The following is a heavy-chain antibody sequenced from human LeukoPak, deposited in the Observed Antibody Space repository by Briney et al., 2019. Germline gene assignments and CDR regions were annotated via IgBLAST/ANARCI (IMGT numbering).Heavy chain of an antibody. J-gene: IGHJ6*03. Sequence: SETLSLTCSVSGASIDSYYWGWIRQPPGKGLEWIGYIYTSGNTIYNPSLKSPVTISMDTSKNQFSLKMRSVTAADTAVYYCASLTIGPSPYFYYYMDVWGKGTSVTVSS. D-gene: IGHD3-16*01. CDR3: ASLTIGPSPYFYYYMDV. V-gene: IGHV4-4*09. CDR2: IYTSGNT. CDR1: GASIDSYY.